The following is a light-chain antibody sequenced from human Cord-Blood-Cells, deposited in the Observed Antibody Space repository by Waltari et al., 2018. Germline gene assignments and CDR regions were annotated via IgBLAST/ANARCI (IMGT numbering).Light chain of an antibody. CDR1: SSDVGGYNY. CDR3: SSYTSSSTLV. J-gene: IGLJ3*02. CDR2: DVS. Sequence: QSALTQPASVSGSPGQSITIPCTGTSSDVGGYNYVSWYQQHPGKAPKLMNYDVSKRPSGVSIRFSGSKSGNTASLTISGLQAEDEADYYCSSYTSSSTLVFGGGTKLTVL. V-gene: IGLV2-14*01.